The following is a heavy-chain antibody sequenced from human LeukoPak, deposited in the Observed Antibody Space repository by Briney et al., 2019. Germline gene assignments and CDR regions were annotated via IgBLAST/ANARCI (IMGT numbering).Heavy chain of an antibody. V-gene: IGHV4-31*03. CDR3: ARVGRYYDSSGYQTPYYFDY. D-gene: IGHD3-22*01. CDR2: IYYSGST. Sequence: SETLSLTCTVSGGSISSGGYSWSWIRQHPGKGLEWIGYIYYSGSTYYNPSLKSRVTISVDTSKNQFSLKLSSVTAADTAVYYCARVGRYYDSSGYQTPYYFDYWGQGTLVTVSS. CDR1: GGSISSGGYS. J-gene: IGHJ4*02.